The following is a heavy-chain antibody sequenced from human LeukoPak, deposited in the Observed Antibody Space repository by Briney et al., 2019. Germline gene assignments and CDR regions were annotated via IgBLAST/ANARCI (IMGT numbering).Heavy chain of an antibody. J-gene: IGHJ5*02. Sequence: SETLSLTCTVSGGSISSSSYYWGWIRQPPGKGLEWIGSIYYSGSTYYNPSLKSRVTISVDTSKNQFSLKLSSVTAADTAVYYCARVCSSSCDWFDPWGQGTLVTVSS. D-gene: IGHD6-13*01. V-gene: IGHV4-39*07. CDR3: ARVCSSSCDWFDP. CDR2: IYYSGST. CDR1: GGSISSSSYY.